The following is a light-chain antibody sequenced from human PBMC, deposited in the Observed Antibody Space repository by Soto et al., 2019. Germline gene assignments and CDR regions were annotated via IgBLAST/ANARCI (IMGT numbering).Light chain of an antibody. Sequence: QSVLTQPASVSGSPGQSITISCAGTSSDVGSYNLVSWYQNHPGKAPKLMIYEGSKRPSGVSNRFSGSKSGNTASLTISGLQAADEADYFCFSYAGSSTYVFVTGTKVTLL. CDR2: EGS. CDR1: SSDVGSYNL. J-gene: IGLJ1*01. V-gene: IGLV2-23*01. CDR3: FSYAGSSTYV.